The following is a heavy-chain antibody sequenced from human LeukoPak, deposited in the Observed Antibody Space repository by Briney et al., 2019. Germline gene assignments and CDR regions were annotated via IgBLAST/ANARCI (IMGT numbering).Heavy chain of an antibody. V-gene: IGHV2-5*02. Sequence: ESGPTLVKPTQTLTLTCTFSGFSLSTSGARVGWIRQPPGKALEWLALIYWDDDKRYSPSLKSRLTITKDTSKNQVVLTMTNMDPVDTATYYCAHRPGWFGELDYWGQGTLVTVSS. CDR3: AHRPGWFGELDY. CDR2: IYWDDDK. CDR1: GFSLSTSGAR. J-gene: IGHJ4*02. D-gene: IGHD3-10*01.